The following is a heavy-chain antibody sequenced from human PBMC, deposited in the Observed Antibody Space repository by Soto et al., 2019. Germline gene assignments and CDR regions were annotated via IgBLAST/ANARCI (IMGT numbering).Heavy chain of an antibody. D-gene: IGHD2-15*01. CDR1: GFTFSSYA. V-gene: IGHV3-30-3*01. CDR3: ARDVGCSGGSCYFTYNWFDP. Sequence: PVGSLRLSCAASGFTFSSYAMHWVRQAPGKGLEWVAVISYDGSNKYYADSVKGRFTISRDNSKNTLYLQMNSLRAEDTAVYYCARDVGCSGGSCYFTYNWFDPWGQGTLVTVSS. CDR2: ISYDGSNK. J-gene: IGHJ5*02.